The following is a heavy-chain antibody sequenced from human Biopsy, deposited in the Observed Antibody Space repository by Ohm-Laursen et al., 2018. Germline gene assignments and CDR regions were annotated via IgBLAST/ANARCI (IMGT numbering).Heavy chain of an antibody. Sequence: SLRLSCTASGFSFSTYGIYWVRQAPGKGLEWVAGIWYDGTNKYYAESVKGRLTISRDNSKNTLYLQMNSLRAEDTAVYFCARGCPHVRAGGSAFDYWGQGTLVTVSS. V-gene: IGHV3-33*07. J-gene: IGHJ4*02. CDR2: IWYDGTNK. CDR3: ARGCPHVRAGGSAFDY. CDR1: GFSFSTYG. D-gene: IGHD2-2*01.